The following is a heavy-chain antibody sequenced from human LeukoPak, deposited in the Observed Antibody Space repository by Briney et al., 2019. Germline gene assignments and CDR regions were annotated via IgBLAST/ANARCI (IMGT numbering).Heavy chain of an antibody. J-gene: IGHJ6*03. D-gene: IGHD6-13*01. CDR2: ISAYNGNT. V-gene: IGHV1-18*01. CDR3: ARDRTSSWYVYYYYYMDV. Sequence: ASVKVSCKASGYTFTSYAMHWVRQAPGQGLEWMGWISAYNGNTNYAQKLQGRATMTTDTSTSTAYMELRSLRSDDTVVYYCARDRTSSWYVYYYYYMDVWGKGTTVTISS. CDR1: GYTFTSYA.